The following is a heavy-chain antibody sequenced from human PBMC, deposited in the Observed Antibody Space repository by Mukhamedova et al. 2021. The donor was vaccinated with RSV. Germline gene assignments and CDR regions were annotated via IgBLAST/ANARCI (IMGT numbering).Heavy chain of an antibody. CDR3: ARDRSYGDPPS. CDR2: ISYDGSNK. J-gene: IGHJ4*02. V-gene: IGHV3-30*04. Sequence: EWVAIISYDGSNKYYADSVKGRFTISRDNSKNTLYLQMNSLRAEDTAVYYCARDRSYGDPPSWGQGTRVTGSS. D-gene: IGHD4-17*01.